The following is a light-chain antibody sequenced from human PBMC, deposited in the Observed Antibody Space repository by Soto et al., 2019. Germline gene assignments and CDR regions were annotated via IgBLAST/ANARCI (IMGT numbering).Light chain of an antibody. CDR3: CSYAGAYTVV. V-gene: IGLV2-11*01. CDR1: SSDVGGYNY. Sequence: QSALTQPRSVSGSPGQSVTISCTVTSSDVGGYNYVSWYQQHPGKAPKLMIYDVTKRPSGVPDRFSGSKSGNTASLTISGLQTADEADYYCCSYAGAYTVVFGTGTKVTVL. J-gene: IGLJ1*01. CDR2: DVT.